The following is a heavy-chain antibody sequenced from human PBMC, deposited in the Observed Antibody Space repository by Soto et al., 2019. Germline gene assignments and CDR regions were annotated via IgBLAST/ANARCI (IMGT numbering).Heavy chain of an antibody. CDR1: GFTLGSYW. V-gene: IGHV3-7*03. CDR2: IKVDGSEQ. Sequence: EVQLVESGGGLVQPGGSLRLSCAASGFTLGSYWMNWVRQPPGKGLEWVANIKVDGSEQYYADSVKGRFTISRDNTKNSLYLQMHSLTDGDTAMYYCARAPHGMDVWGRGTTVTVSS. J-gene: IGHJ6*02. CDR3: ARAPHGMDV.